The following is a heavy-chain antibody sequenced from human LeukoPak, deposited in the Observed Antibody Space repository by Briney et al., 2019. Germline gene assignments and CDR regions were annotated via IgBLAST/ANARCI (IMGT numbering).Heavy chain of an antibody. CDR2: INHSGST. V-gene: IGHV4-34*01. Sequence: SETLSLTCAVWGGSFNGYYWRWHRQPPGKGLEWIGEINHSGSTNYNPSLKSRVTISVETSKNQFSLNLRSVTAADTAVYYYAKCSNRSLQSDYDYWGLGTLVTVSS. D-gene: IGHD5-24*01. CDR1: GGSFNGYY. J-gene: IGHJ4*02. CDR3: AKCSNRSLQSDYDY.